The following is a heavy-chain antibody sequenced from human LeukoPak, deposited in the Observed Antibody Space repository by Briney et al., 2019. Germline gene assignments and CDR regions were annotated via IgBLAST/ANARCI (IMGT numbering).Heavy chain of an antibody. D-gene: IGHD6-19*01. CDR1: GGTFSSCA. J-gene: IGHJ4*02. CDR3: ARWSLGSGVSN. V-gene: IGHV1-69*05. Sequence: ASVKVSCKASGGTFSSCAISWVRQAPGQGLEWMGRIIPIFGTANYAQKFQGRVTITTDESTSTAYMELSSLRSEDTAVYYCARWSLGSGVSNWGRGTLVTVSS. CDR2: IIPIFGTA.